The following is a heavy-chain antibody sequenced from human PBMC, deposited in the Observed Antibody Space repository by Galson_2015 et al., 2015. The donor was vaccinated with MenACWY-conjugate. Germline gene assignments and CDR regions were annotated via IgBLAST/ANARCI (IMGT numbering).Heavy chain of an antibody. CDR3: ARDNNWSFDS. J-gene: IGHJ4*02. Sequence: SLRLSCAASGFTFNNYWMHWVRQPPGEGLEWISYIKADGSFSNYADSVKGRFTISTDNAKNMVYLQMDGLGDEDTAVYFCARDNNWSFDSWGQGTLVTVPS. CDR2: IKADGSFS. D-gene: IGHD1-1*01. V-gene: IGHV3-74*01. CDR1: GFTFNNYW.